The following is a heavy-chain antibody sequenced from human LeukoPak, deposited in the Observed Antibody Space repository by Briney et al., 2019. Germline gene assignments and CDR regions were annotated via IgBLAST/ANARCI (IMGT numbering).Heavy chain of an antibody. V-gene: IGHV1-8*01. Sequence: ASVKVSCKASGYTLTSYDINWVRQATGQGLEWMGWMNPNSGNTGYAQKFQGRVTMTRNTSISTAYMELSSLRSEDTAVYYCARGTYYYDSSGYYPDFDYWGQGTLVTVSS. CDR2: MNPNSGNT. D-gene: IGHD3-22*01. J-gene: IGHJ4*02. CDR3: ARGTYYYDSSGYYPDFDY. CDR1: GYTLTSYD.